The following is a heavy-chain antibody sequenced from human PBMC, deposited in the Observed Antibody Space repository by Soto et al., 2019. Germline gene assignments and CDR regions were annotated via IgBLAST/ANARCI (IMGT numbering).Heavy chain of an antibody. D-gene: IGHD3-22*01. CDR3: ARAPPTNYYDSSGYYSTSLDY. CDR1: GFTFSSYA. CDR2: ISYDGSNK. J-gene: IGHJ4*02. V-gene: IGHV3-30-3*01. Sequence: GGSLRLSCAASGFTFSSYAMHWVRQAPGKGLEWVAVISYDGSNKYYADSVKGRFTISRDNSKNTLYLQMNSLRAEDTAVYYCARAPPTNYYDSSGYYSTSLDYWGQGTLVTVSS.